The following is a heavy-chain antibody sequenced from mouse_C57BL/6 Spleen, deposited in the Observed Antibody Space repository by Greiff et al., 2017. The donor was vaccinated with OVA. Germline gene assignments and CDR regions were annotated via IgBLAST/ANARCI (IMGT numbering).Heavy chain of an antibody. D-gene: IGHD2-4*01. CDR1: GFTFSDYY. V-gene: IGHV5-16*01. CDR3: ARGSDDYDNYFDY. Sequence: EVKLMESEGGLVQPGSSMKLSCTASGFTFSDYYMAWVRQVPEKGLEWVANINYDGSSTYYLDSLKSRFIISRDNAKNILYLQMSSLKSEDTATYYCARGSDDYDNYFDYWGQGTTLTVSS. CDR2: INYDGSST. J-gene: IGHJ2*01.